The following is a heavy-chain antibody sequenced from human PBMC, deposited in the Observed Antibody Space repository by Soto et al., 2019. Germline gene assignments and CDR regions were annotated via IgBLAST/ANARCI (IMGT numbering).Heavy chain of an antibody. D-gene: IGHD3-10*01. CDR2: IYPADSNV. CDR1: GFIFTNYW. J-gene: IGHJ6*02. Sequence: GESLKISCKGSGFIFTNYWIGWVRQMPGKGLEWMGIIYPADSNVRYSPSFQGQVTISVDKSVSTAYLQWTSLKASDTAIYYCARQYYYGSVVNYYYYGMDVWGQGTTVTVSS. V-gene: IGHV5-51*01. CDR3: ARQYYYGSVVNYYYYGMDV.